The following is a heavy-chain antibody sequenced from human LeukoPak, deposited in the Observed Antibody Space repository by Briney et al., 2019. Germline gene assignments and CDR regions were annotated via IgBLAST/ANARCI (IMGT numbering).Heavy chain of an antibody. Sequence: ASVKVSCKASGGTFSSYAISWVRQAPGQGLGWMGGIIPIFGTANYAQKFQGRVTITADESTSTAYMELSSLRSEDTAVYYCARVSTHYYDSSGYLGWGQGTLVTVSS. V-gene: IGHV1-69*13. CDR2: IIPIFGTA. J-gene: IGHJ4*02. CDR3: ARVSTHYYDSSGYLG. CDR1: GGTFSSYA. D-gene: IGHD3-22*01.